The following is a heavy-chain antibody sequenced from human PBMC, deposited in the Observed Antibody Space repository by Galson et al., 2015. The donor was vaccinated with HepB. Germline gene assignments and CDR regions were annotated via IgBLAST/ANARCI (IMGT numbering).Heavy chain of an antibody. J-gene: IGHJ5*02. V-gene: IGHV3-64D*06. CDR2: ISSNGGST. CDR3: VKRIDASHSWFDP. D-gene: IGHD2-15*01. CDR1: GFTFSSYA. Sequence: SLRLSCAASGFTFSSYAMHWVRQAPGKGLEYVSAISSNGGSTYYADSVKGRFTISRDNSKNTLYLQMSSLRAEDTAVYYCVKRIDASHSWFDPWGQGTLVTVSS.